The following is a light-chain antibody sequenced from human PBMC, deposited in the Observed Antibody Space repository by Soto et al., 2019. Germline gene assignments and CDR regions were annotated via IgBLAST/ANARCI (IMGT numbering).Light chain of an antibody. CDR3: QQYDTLPLT. V-gene: IGKV1-33*01. J-gene: IGKJ4*01. CDR1: QDISNY. Sequence: DSPMTQSPSSLSASVGDRVTITCQASQDISNYLNWYQQKPGKAPKLLIYDASNLETGVPSKFSGSGSGTDFTFTISSLQPEDIATYYCQQYDTLPLTFGGGTKVEIK. CDR2: DAS.